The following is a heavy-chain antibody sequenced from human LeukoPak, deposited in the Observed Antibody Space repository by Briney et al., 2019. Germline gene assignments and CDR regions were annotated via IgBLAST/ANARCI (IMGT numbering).Heavy chain of an antibody. Sequence: SVKVSCKASGGTFSSYAISWVRQAPGQGLEWMGRIIPIFGIANYAQKFQGRVTIAADKSTSTAYMELSSLRSEDTAVYYCARDLGWYGFDYWGQGTLVTVSS. CDR2: IIPIFGIA. D-gene: IGHD6-19*01. CDR1: GGTFSSYA. J-gene: IGHJ4*02. V-gene: IGHV1-69*04. CDR3: ARDLGWYGFDY.